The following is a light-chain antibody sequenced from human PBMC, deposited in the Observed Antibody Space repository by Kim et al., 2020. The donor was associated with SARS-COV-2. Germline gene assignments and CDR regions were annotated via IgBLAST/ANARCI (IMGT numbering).Light chain of an antibody. CDR3: QQYNNWPLT. J-gene: IGKJ1*01. V-gene: IGKV3-15*01. Sequence: EIVMTQSPATLSVSPGERATLSCRASQSVSNNLGWYQQKRGQAPRLLIYGASTRATGIPARSSGSGSGTEFTLTISSLQSEDFAVYYCQQYNNWPLTFGQGTKVDIK. CDR1: QSVSNN. CDR2: GAS.